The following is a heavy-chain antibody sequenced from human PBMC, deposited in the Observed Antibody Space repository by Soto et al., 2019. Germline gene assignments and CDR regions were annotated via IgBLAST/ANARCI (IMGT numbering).Heavy chain of an antibody. V-gene: IGHV4-34*01. J-gene: IGHJ4*02. Sequence: QVQLQQWGAGLLKPSETLSLTCAVYGGYFSGYYWSWIRQPPGKGLEWIGEINHSGITNYNPSLKGRVTISVDTSKNQFSLKLSSVTAADTAVYYCARAANYYDFWSGYYGSLGYFDYWGQGTLVTVSS. CDR2: INHSGIT. CDR3: ARAANYYDFWSGYYGSLGYFDY. D-gene: IGHD3-3*01. CDR1: GGYFSGYY.